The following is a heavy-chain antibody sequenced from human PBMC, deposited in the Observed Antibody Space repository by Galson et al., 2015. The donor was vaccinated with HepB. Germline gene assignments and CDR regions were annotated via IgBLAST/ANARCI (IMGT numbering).Heavy chain of an antibody. CDR1: GGSISSGGYY. J-gene: IGHJ4*02. CDR3: ASMRSPEDHFDY. CDR2: IYYSGST. V-gene: IGHV4-31*03. Sequence: VSLTCTVSGGSISSGGYYWSWIRQHPGKGLEWIGYIYYSGSTYYNPSLKSRVTISVDTSKNQFSLKLSPVTAADTAVYYCASMRSPEDHFDYWGQGTLVTVSS.